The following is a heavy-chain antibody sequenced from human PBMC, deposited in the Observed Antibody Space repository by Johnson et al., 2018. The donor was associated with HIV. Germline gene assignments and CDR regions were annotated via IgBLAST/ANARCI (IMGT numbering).Heavy chain of an antibody. Sequence: VQLVESGGGLVQPGRSLRLSCAASGFTFSSYAMHWVRQAPGKGLEWVSGISWNSGSTYYADSVKGRFTISRDNSKNTLYLQMNSLRAEDTAVYYCAKFGCSGGSCYSVMADAYDIWGQGTMVTVSS. CDR3: AKFGCSGGSCYSVMADAYDI. CDR2: ISWNSGST. D-gene: IGHD2-15*01. V-gene: IGHV3-23*04. J-gene: IGHJ3*02. CDR1: GFTFSSYA.